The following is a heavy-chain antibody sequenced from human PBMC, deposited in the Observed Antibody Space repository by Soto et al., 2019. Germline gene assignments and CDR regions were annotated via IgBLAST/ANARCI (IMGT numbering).Heavy chain of an antibody. CDR1: GGYIISHY. CDR3: AKTPYSGYLWFEP. Sequence: SETLSLTWTVAGGYIISHYWSWIRQPPGKGLEWIGYIYYSGSTNYNPSLKSRVTISVDTSKKQFSLKLSSVTAADTAVYYCAKTPYSGYLWFEPWGQGTLVTVSS. V-gene: IGHV4-59*11. J-gene: IGHJ5*02. D-gene: IGHD3-22*01. CDR2: IYYSGST.